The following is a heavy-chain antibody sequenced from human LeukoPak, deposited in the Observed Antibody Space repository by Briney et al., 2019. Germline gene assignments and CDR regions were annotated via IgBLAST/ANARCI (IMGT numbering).Heavy chain of an antibody. CDR2: INHSGST. D-gene: IGHD3-3*01. CDR3: ARGETYYDFWSGSLGPFDY. CDR1: GGSFSGYY. J-gene: IGHJ4*02. Sequence: SETLSLTCAVYGGSFSGYYWSWIRQPPGKGLEWIGEINHSGSTNYNPSLKSRVTISVDTSKNQFSLKLSSVTAADTAVYYCARGETYYDFWSGSLGPFDYWGQGTLVTVSS. V-gene: IGHV4-34*01.